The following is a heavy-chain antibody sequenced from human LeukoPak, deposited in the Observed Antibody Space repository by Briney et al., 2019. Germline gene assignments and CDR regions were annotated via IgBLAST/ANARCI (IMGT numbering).Heavy chain of an antibody. Sequence: PGRSLRLSCAASGFTFDDYAMHWVRQAPGKGLEWVSGISWNGGSIGYADSVKGRFTISRDNAKNSLYLQMNSLRAEDTALYYCAKGRSGSYWDYFDYWGQGTLVTVSS. J-gene: IGHJ4*02. V-gene: IGHV3-9*01. CDR1: GFTFDDYA. CDR2: ISWNGGSI. CDR3: AKGRSGSYWDYFDY. D-gene: IGHD3-10*01.